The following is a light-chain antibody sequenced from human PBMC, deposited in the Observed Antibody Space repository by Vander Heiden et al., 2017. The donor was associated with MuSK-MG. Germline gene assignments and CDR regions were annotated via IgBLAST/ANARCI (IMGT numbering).Light chain of an antibody. Sequence: DIQMTQSPSTLSASVGDRVTITCRASQSISSWLAWYQQKPGKAPKLLIYKASSLESGVPSRFSGSGYGTEFTLTISSRQQDDFATYYCQQYNSYWWYTFGQGTKLEIK. V-gene: IGKV1-5*03. J-gene: IGKJ2*01. CDR1: QSISSW. CDR2: KAS. CDR3: QQYNSYWWYT.